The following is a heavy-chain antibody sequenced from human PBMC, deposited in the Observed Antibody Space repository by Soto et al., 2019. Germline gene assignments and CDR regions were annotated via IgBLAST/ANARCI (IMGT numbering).Heavy chain of an antibody. CDR2: IVPIVDTA. J-gene: IGHJ4*02. D-gene: IGHD2-15*01. V-gene: IGHV1-69*12. CDR1: GCTFSSYA. CDR3: LGVVAISGGPDY. Sequence: QVQLVQSGAEVRQPASSVKVSCKTSGCTFSSYAISWVRHAPGQGLEWMGGIVPIVDTATYAQKFQGRVTITADQSRSTAYRGLSRLRSKDPALYYFLGVVAISGGPDYGGQGTLVTVSS.